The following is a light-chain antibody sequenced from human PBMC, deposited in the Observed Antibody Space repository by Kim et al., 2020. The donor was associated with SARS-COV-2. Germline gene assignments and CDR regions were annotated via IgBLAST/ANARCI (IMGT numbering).Light chain of an antibody. CDR3: QQYYSTPIT. V-gene: IGKV4-1*01. CDR2: WAS. Sequence: ATINCKSSQSLLYSSNNKNYLTWYQQKPGQPPQLLIYWASTRESGVPDRFSGSGSGTDFTLTISSLQAEDVAVYYCQQYYSTPITFGQGTQLEIK. J-gene: IGKJ5*01. CDR1: QSLLYSSNNKNY.